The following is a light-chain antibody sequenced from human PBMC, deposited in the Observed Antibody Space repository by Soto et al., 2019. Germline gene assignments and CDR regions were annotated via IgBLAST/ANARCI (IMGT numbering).Light chain of an antibody. CDR2: DVS. V-gene: IGLV2-14*01. CDR3: SSYTSSSTPVV. Sequence: QSALTQPASVSGSPGQSITISCTGTSSDVGGYNYVSWYQQHPGKAPKLMIYDVSNRPSGVSNRFTGSKSGNTAYLTICGLQAEDEADYYCSSYTSSSTPVVFGGGTKLTVL. CDR1: SSDVGGYNY. J-gene: IGLJ2*01.